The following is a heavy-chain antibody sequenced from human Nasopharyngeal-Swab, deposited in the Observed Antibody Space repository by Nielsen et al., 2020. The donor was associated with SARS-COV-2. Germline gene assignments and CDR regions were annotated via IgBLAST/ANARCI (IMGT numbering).Heavy chain of an antibody. D-gene: IGHD3-3*01. Sequence: SGPTLVKPTETLTLTCTVSGFSLNNARMGVSWIRQPPGKALEWLALIFSNDEKSYSTSLKSRLTISKDTSKSQVVLTMTNMDPVDTATYYCARSPGDFWSGYYPPHHGWNAFDIWGQGTMVTVSS. V-gene: IGHV2-26*01. CDR2: IFSNDEK. CDR1: GFSLNNARMG. J-gene: IGHJ3*02. CDR3: ARSPGDFWSGYYPPHHGWNAFDI.